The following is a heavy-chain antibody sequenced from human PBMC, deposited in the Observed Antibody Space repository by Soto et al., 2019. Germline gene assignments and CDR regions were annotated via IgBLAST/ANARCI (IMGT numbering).Heavy chain of an antibody. D-gene: IGHD1-1*01. CDR3: ATANWSHHYFDP. J-gene: IGHJ5*02. CDR2: INHSGSP. Sequence: QVRLQQWGTGPLKSSETLSLTCAVYGGSFSGYYWSWLRQPPGKGLEWIGEINHSGSPNYNPSLKSRVTISVDTSKNQFSLKMTSVTAADTAVYYCATANWSHHYFDPWGQGTLVTVSS. V-gene: IGHV4-34*01. CDR1: GGSFSGYY.